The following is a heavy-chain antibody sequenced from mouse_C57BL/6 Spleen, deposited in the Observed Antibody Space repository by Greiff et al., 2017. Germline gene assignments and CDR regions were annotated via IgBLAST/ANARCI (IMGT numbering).Heavy chain of an antibody. CDR1: GYAFTNYL. CDR2: INPGSGGT. V-gene: IGHV1-54*01. CDR3: ARNDYYGSRKRDYDV. D-gene: IGHD1-1*01. Sequence: VQLQESGAELVRPGTSVKVSCKASGYAFTNYLIEWVKQRPGQGLEWIGVINPGSGGTNYNEKFKGKATLTADKSSSTAYMQLRPLTSEDSAVYIGARNDYYGSRKRDYDVWGTGTTVTVSS. J-gene: IGHJ1*03.